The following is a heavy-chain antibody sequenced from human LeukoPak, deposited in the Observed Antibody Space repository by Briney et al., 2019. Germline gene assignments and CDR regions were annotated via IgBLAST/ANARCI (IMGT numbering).Heavy chain of an antibody. J-gene: IGHJ1*01. CDR1: GFTFSSYA. D-gene: IGHD1-26*01. Sequence: GGPLRLSCADSGFTFSSYAMSWVRQAPGKGLEWVSGISGRGRSIDYADSVRGRFTISRDNSRNTLYLQMNSLSAEDTAVYHCAKAGATWYFHHWGQGTLVTVSS. V-gene: IGHV3-23*01. CDR2: ISGRGRSI. CDR3: AKAGATWYFHH.